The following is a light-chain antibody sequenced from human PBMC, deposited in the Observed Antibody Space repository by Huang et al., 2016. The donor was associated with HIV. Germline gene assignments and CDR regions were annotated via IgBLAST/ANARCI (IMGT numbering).Light chain of an antibody. CDR1: QSLLHSDGETY. V-gene: IGKV2D-29*02. J-gene: IGKJ4*01. Sequence: DIVMTQTPLSLSVTPGQPASISCKSSQSLLHSDGETYLYWYLHKPGQSPQLLIYEVSNRFAGVPERFSGSGSGTDFTLRISRVEAEDVGVYYCMQRTQRPLTFGGGTKVEIK. CDR3: MQRTQRPLT. CDR2: EVS.